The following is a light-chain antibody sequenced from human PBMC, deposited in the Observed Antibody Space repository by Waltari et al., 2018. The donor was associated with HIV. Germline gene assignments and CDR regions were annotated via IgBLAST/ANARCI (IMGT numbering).Light chain of an antibody. CDR2: WAS. Sequence: DIVMTQSPDSLAVSLGERDTISCKSSQSVLYSSNNNNYLAWYQQKPGQPPKLLIYWASTRESGVPDRFSGSGSGTDFTLTISSLQAEDVAVYYCQQYYSTPLTFGGGTKVEIK. CDR1: QSVLYSSNNNNY. CDR3: QQYYSTPLT. J-gene: IGKJ4*01. V-gene: IGKV4-1*01.